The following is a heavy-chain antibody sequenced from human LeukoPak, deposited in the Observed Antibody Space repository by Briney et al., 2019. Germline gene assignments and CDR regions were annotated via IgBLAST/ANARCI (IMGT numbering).Heavy chain of an antibody. Sequence: SETLSLTCTVSGGPIISSYWTWIRQPAGEGLEWIGRISTSGSTNYNPSLKGRVSMSVDTSKNQFSLSLSSVTAADTAIYYCARVKLPAPSVGFPYYFMDVWGKGTTVTVSS. CDR2: ISTSGST. D-gene: IGHD2-2*01. CDR1: GGPIISSY. V-gene: IGHV4-4*07. CDR3: ARVKLPAPSVGFPYYFMDV. J-gene: IGHJ6*03.